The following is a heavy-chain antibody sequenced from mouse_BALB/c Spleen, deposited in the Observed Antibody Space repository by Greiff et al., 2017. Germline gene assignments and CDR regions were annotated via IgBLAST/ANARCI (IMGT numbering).Heavy chain of an antibody. J-gene: IGHJ3*01. Sequence: EGKLVESGPSLVKPSQTLSLTCSVTGDSITSGYWNWIRKFPGNKLEYMGYISYSGSTYYNPSLKSRISITRDTSKNQYYLQLNSVTTEDTATYYCASYYGNYAWFAYWGQGTLVTVSA. CDR2: ISYSGST. D-gene: IGHD2-1*01. CDR3: ASYYGNYAWFAY. CDR1: GDSITSGY. V-gene: IGHV3-8*02.